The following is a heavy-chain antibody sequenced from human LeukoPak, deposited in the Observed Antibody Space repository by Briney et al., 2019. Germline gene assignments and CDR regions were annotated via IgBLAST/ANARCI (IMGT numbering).Heavy chain of an antibody. CDR1: GYTFTGHY. D-gene: IGHD6-13*01. CDR3: AREYSSSWLDS. Sequence: ASVKVSCKASGYTFTGHYLHWVRQAPGQGLEWMGWINANSGGTKYAQNFQGWVTMTRDTSTSTAYMELSRLTSDDTAVYYCAREYSSSWLDSWGQGTLVTVSS. J-gene: IGHJ4*02. V-gene: IGHV1-2*04. CDR2: INANSGGT.